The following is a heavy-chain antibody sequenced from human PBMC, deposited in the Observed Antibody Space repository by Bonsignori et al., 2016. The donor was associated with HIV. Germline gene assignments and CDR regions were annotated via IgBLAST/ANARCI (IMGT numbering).Heavy chain of an antibody. CDR3: VRVSKDESGWYYYMDV. Sequence: EVQLVESGGGLVKPGGSLRLSCVASGFTFSDYTINWVRQAPGKGLQWVSSISGNADDTYYADSVEGRSAISRDNTKNSLYLQMNSLRVEDTAVYYCVRVSKDESGWYYYMDVWGK. D-gene: IGHD6-19*01. V-gene: IGHV3-21*02. CDR1: GFTFSDYT. CDR2: ISGNADDT. J-gene: IGHJ6*03.